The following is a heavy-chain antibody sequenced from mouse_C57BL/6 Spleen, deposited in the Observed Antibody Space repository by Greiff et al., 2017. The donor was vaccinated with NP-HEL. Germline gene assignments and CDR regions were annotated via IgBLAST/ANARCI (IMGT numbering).Heavy chain of an antibody. V-gene: IGHV5-12*01. CDR1: GFTFSDYY. CDR3: ARYDYDGWFAY. Sequence: EVMLVESGGGLVQPGGSLKLSCAASGFTFSDYYMYWVRQTPEKRLEWVAYISNGGGSTYYPDTVKGRFTISRDNAKDTLYLQMSRLKSEDTAMYYCARYDYDGWFAYWGQGTLVTVSA. CDR2: ISNGGGST. J-gene: IGHJ3*01. D-gene: IGHD2-4*01.